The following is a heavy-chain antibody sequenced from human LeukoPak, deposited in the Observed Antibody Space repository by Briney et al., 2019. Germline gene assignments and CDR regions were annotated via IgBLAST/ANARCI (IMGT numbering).Heavy chain of an antibody. J-gene: IGHJ3*02. CDR3: ARGGPGAARRFHAFDI. CDR1: GGSISSYY. CDR2: IYYSGST. V-gene: IGHV4-59*01. D-gene: IGHD6-6*01. Sequence: PSETLSLTCTVSGGSISSYYWSWIRQPPGKGLEWIGYIYYSGSTNYNPSLKSRVTISVDTSKNQFSLKLSSVTAADTAVYYCARGGPGAARRFHAFDIWGQGTMVTVSS.